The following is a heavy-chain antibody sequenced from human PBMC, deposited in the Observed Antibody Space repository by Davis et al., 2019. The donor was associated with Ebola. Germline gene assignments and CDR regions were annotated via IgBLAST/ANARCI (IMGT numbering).Heavy chain of an antibody. V-gene: IGHV3-74*03. CDR3: ASGSFDAFDI. Sequence: GESLKISCAASGFTFSSYTMNWVRQAPGKGLEWVSCINRDGSTTTYADSVKGRFTISRDNSKNTLYLQMNSLRAEDTAVYYCASGSFDAFDIWGQGTMVTVSS. J-gene: IGHJ3*02. D-gene: IGHD1-26*01. CDR1: GFTFSSYT. CDR2: INRDGSTT.